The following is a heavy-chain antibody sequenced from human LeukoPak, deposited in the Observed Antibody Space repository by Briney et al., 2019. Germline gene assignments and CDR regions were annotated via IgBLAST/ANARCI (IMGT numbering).Heavy chain of an antibody. CDR2: IWYDGSNK. V-gene: IGHV3-33*01. D-gene: IGHD3-10*01. J-gene: IGHJ4*02. Sequence: PGGSLRLSCAASGFTFSSYGMHWVRQAPGKGLEWVAVIWYDGSNKYYADSVKGRFTISRDNSKNTLYLQMNSLRAEDTAVYYCARVPYYYGSGSYYNGPDYWGQGTLVTVSS. CDR3: ARVPYYYGSGSYYNGPDY. CDR1: GFTFSSYG.